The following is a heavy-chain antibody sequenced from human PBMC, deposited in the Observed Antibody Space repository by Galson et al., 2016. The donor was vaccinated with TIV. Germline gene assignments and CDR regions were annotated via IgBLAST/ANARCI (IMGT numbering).Heavy chain of an antibody. D-gene: IGHD4-17*01. CDR1: GFIFDNAW. J-gene: IGHJ4*02. V-gene: IGHV3-15*01. CDR3: ATHYGDYWGYYFDY. Sequence: SLRLSCAASGFIFDNAWMSWVRQAPGKGLEWVGRIKTKVDGGTADYAAPVNGRFTISRDDSKNTLYLQMNSLKTEDTATYYCATHYGDYWGYYFDYWGQETLVTASS. CDR2: IKTKVDGGTA.